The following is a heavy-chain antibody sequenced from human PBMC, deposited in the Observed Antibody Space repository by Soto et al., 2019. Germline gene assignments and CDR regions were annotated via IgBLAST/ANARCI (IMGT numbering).Heavy chain of an antibody. J-gene: IGHJ4*02. CDR1: GYTFTAYY. Sequence: ASVKVSCKASGYTFTAYYMHWVRQAPGQGLEWMGWINPNSGDTKYTQKFQGRVTLTRDTSISTAYMEVSNLRSDDTAVYYCARSVSTIAARPDYWGQGTLVTVSS. V-gene: IGHV1-2*02. CDR2: INPNSGDT. CDR3: ARSVSTIAARPDY. D-gene: IGHD6-6*01.